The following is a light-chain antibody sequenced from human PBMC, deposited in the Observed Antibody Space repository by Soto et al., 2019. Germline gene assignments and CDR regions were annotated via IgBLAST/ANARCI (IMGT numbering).Light chain of an antibody. CDR1: GSDVGGYNY. CDR3: SSYTSSSTLYV. CDR2: EVS. V-gene: IGLV2-14*01. Sequence: QSALNQPASVSGSPGQSITISCTGTGSDVGGYNYVSWYQQRPGKAPKLMIYEVSNRPSGVSNRFSGSKSGNTASLTISGLQAEDEADYYCSSYTSSSTLYVFGTGTKVTVL. J-gene: IGLJ1*01.